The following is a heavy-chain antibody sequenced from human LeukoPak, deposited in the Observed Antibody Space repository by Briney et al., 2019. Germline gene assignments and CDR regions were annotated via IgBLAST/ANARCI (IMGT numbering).Heavy chain of an antibody. J-gene: IGHJ6*02. CDR3: ARAGYCSSTSCYTGGYYYGMDV. D-gene: IGHD2-2*02. Sequence: PSETLSLTCTVSGGSISSYYWSWVRQPAGKGLEWIGRIYTSGSTNYNPSLNSRVTMSVDTSKNQFSLKLSSVTAADTAVYYCARAGYCSSTSCYTGGYYYGMDVWGQGTTVTVSS. CDR1: GGSISSYY. V-gene: IGHV4-4*07. CDR2: IYTSGST.